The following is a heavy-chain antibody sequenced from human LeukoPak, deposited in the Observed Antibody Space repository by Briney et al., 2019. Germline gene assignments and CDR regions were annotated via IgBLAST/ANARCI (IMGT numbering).Heavy chain of an antibody. CDR2: IKQDGSEK. CDR1: GFTFSTYW. J-gene: IGHJ3*02. V-gene: IGHV3-7*01. Sequence: PGGSLRLSCAASGFTFSTYWMSWVRQAPGKGLEWVANIKQDGSEKYYVDSVKGRFTISRDNAKNSLYLQMNSLRAEDTAVYYCARDVPAYGGNPDAFDIWGHGTMVTVSS. D-gene: IGHD4-23*01. CDR3: ARDVPAYGGNPDAFDI.